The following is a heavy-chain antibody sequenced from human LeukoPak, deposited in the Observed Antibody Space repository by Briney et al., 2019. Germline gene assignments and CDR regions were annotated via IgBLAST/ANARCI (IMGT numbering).Heavy chain of an antibody. CDR3: ARFSITGTTTDY. D-gene: IGHD1-7*01. J-gene: IGHJ4*02. CDR2: ISAYNGNT. Sequence: ASVKVSCKASGYTFTSYGISWVQQAPGQGLEWMGWISAYNGNTNYAQKLQGRVTMTTDTSTSTAYMELRSLRSDDTAVYYCARFSITGTTTDYWGQGTLVTVSS. CDR1: GYTFTSYG. V-gene: IGHV1-18*01.